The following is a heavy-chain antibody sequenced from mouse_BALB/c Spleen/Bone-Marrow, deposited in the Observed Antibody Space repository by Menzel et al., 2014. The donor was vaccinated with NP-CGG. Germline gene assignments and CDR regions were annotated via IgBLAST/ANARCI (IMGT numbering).Heavy chain of an antibody. J-gene: IGHJ3*01. Sequence: VHLVESGPGLVQPSQSLSITCTVSGFSLXSYGIHWVRQSPGKGLEWLGVIWRGGSTVYNAAFMSRLSITKDNSKSQVFFKMNSLQADDTAIYYCAKDWDGAWFAYWGQGTLVTVSA. CDR3: AKDWDGAWFAY. CDR1: GFSLXSYG. V-gene: IGHV2-5*01. D-gene: IGHD4-1*01. CDR2: IWRGGST.